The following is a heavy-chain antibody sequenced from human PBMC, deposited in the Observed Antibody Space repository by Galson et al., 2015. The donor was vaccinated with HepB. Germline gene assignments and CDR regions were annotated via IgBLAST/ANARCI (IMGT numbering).Heavy chain of an antibody. J-gene: IGHJ1*01. Sequence: SLRLSCAASGFSFSSYSMNWVRQAPGKGLEWVSGINGRGGSTYYADSVKGRFTISRDNSKSTLYLQMNSLRAEDTAVYYCAKGGDASGYYLGAEYFHHWGQGTLVTVSS. V-gene: IGHV3-23*01. D-gene: IGHD3-22*01. CDR1: GFSFSSYS. CDR3: AKGGDASGYYLGAEYFHH. CDR2: INGRGGST.